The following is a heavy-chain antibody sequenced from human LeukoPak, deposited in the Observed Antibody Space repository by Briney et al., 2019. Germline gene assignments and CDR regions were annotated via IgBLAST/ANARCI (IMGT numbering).Heavy chain of an antibody. CDR3: SRVCGWGWFDP. CDR2: IKQDGSEK. J-gene: IGHJ5*02. Sequence: GGSLRLSCAASGFTFSTYWMGWVRQAPGKALEWVASIKQDGSEKYYVDSVKGRFTISRDNAKNSLYLQMNSLRAGDTAVYYCSRVCGWGWFDPWGQGTLATVSS. D-gene: IGHD6-19*01. V-gene: IGHV3-7*01. CDR1: GFTFSTYW.